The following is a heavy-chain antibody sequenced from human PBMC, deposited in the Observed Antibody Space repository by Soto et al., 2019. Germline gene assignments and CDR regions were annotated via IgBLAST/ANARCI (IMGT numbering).Heavy chain of an antibody. CDR2: VSIGGST. V-gene: IGHV3-23*01. CDR3: VKRRGAGGHFDY. D-gene: IGHD2-15*01. CDR1: GFTFSSYA. Sequence: PGGSLRLSCAASGFTFSSYAMGWVRQGPGKRLEWVAVVSIGGSTHYADSVRGRFTISRDNSKNTLSLQMNSLTAEDTAVYFCVKRRGAGGHFDYWGQGALVTVSS. J-gene: IGHJ4*02.